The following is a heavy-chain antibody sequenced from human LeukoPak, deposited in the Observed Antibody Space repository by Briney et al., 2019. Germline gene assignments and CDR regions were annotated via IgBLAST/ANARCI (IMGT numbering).Heavy chain of an antibody. V-gene: IGHV1-46*01. CDR1: GYTFTTYY. CDR2: ISPSGGRT. CDR3: ARSHLGPYSGSPSFDY. Sequence: GASVKVSCKASGYTFTTYYMHWVRQAPGQGLEWMGVISPSGGRTSYAQKFQGRVTMTTDTSTSTAHMELRSLRSDDTAVYYCARSHLGPYSGSPSFDYWGQGTLVTVSS. D-gene: IGHD1-26*01. J-gene: IGHJ4*02.